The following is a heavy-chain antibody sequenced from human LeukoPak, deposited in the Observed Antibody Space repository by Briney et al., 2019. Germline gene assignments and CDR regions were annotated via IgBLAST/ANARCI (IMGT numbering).Heavy chain of an antibody. D-gene: IGHD5-18*01. CDR3: ARYSYGGFDY. Sequence: SETLSLTCALYGGSFSGYYWSWIRQPPGKGLEWIGEINHSGSTNYNPSLKSRVAISVDTSKNQFSLKLSSVTAADTAVYYCARYSYGGFDYWGQGTLVTVSS. V-gene: IGHV4-34*01. CDR1: GGSFSGYY. J-gene: IGHJ4*02. CDR2: INHSGST.